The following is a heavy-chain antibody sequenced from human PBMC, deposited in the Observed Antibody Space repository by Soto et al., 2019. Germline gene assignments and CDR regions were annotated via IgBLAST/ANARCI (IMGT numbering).Heavy chain of an antibody. CDR1: GGSINSYY. Sequence: SETLSLTCTVSGGSINSYYWSWIRQPPGKGLEWIGYIYYSGSTNYNPSLKSRVTISVDTSKNQFSLKLSSVTAADTAVYYCARSDYDFWTQYYYYMDVWGKGTTVTVSS. CDR2: IYYSGST. J-gene: IGHJ6*03. D-gene: IGHD3-3*01. V-gene: IGHV4-59*01. CDR3: ARSDYDFWTQYYYYMDV.